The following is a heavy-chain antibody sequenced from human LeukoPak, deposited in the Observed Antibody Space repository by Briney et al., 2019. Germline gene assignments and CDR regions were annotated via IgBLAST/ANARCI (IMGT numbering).Heavy chain of an antibody. CDR1: GITFSSYG. Sequence: PGRSLRLSCAASGITFSSYGMHWVRQAPGKGLEWVAVISYDGSNKYYADSVKGRFTISRDNSKNTLYLQMNSLRAEDTAVYYCAKGYSYEHYYGMDVWGQGTTVTVSS. CDR3: AKGYSYEHYYGMDV. J-gene: IGHJ6*02. D-gene: IGHD5-18*01. V-gene: IGHV3-30*18. CDR2: ISYDGSNK.